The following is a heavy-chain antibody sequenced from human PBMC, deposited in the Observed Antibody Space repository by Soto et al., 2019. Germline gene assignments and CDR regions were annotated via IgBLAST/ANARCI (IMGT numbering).Heavy chain of an antibody. CDR3: ARNGAAVTDSWFDP. Sequence: AGGSLRLSCAASGFTFSSYWMSWVRQAPGKGLEWVANIKQDGSEKYYVDSVKGRFTISRDNAKNSLYLQMNSLRAEDTAVYYCARNGAAVTDSWFDPWGQGTLVTVSS. CDR1: GFTFSSYW. V-gene: IGHV3-7*03. CDR2: IKQDGSEK. J-gene: IGHJ5*02. D-gene: IGHD6-13*01.